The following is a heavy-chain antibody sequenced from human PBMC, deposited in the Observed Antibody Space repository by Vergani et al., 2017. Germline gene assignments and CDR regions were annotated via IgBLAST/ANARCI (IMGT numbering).Heavy chain of an antibody. Sequence: QVQLVQSGAEVKKPGSSVKVSCKASGGTFSSYAISWVRQAPGQGLEWMGGIIPILGIANYAQKFQGRVTITADKSTSTAYMELSSLRSEDTAVYYCAREIVRGITMIVVVTDWFDPWGQGTLVTVSS. J-gene: IGHJ5*02. V-gene: IGHV1-69*09. D-gene: IGHD3-22*01. CDR1: GGTFSSYA. CDR3: AREIVRGITMIVVVTDWFDP. CDR2: IIPILGIA.